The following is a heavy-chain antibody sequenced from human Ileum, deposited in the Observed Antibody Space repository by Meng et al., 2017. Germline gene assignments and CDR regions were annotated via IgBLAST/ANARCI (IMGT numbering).Heavy chain of an antibody. CDR3: ARDRPHYYDSSGGGF. CDR1: GFTFSSYE. V-gene: IGHV3-48*03. J-gene: IGHJ4*02. D-gene: IGHD3-22*01. Sequence: GGSLRLSCAASGFTFSSYEMNWVRQAPGKGLERVSYISSSGSTIYYADSVKGRFTISRDNAKNSLYLQMNSLRAEDTAVYYCARDRPHYYDSSGGGFWGQGTLVTVSS. CDR2: ISSSGSTI.